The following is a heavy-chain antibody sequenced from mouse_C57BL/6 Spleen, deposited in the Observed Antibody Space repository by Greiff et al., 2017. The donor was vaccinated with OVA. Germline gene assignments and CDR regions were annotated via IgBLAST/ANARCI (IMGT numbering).Heavy chain of an antibody. D-gene: IGHD2-4*01. CDR1: GYTFTSYW. CDR3: AREENYDYGQAWFAY. CDR2: IYPGSGST. J-gene: IGHJ3*01. V-gene: IGHV1-55*01. Sequence: QVQLQQPGAELVKPGASVKMSCKASGYTFTSYWITWVKQRPGQGLEWIGDIYPGSGSTNYNEKFKSKATLTVDTSSSTAYMQLSSLTSEDSAVYYCAREENYDYGQAWFAYWGQGTLVTVSA.